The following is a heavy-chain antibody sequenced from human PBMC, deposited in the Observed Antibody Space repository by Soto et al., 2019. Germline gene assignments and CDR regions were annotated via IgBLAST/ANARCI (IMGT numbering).Heavy chain of an antibody. CDR3: ARGEEWGWRHYFEL. CDR1: GFSASATY. V-gene: IGHV3-53*01. D-gene: IGHD3-3*01. CDR2: IYSGGSA. Sequence: EVQLVESGGDLILPGGSLRLSCAASGFSASATYMSWVRQAPGKGLEWVSVIYSGGSAFYADSVKGRFTISRDNSKNTVYLQMNNMRADDAGVYYCARGEEWGWRHYFELWGQGTPVTVSS. J-gene: IGHJ4*02.